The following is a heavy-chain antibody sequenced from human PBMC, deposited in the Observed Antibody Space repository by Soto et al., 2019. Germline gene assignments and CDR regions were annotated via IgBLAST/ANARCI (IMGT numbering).Heavy chain of an antibody. J-gene: IGHJ4*02. CDR2: INYSGST. CDR3: ARSDELGFDY. Sequence: PSETLSLTCTVSGGSIRSSSYYYWAWIRQPPGKGLKWIGSINYSGSTYYNPSLKSQVTISVDTSKNQFSLRLSHVTAADTAVYYCARSDELGFDYWGQGTLVTVSS. D-gene: IGHD7-27*01. V-gene: IGHV4-39*01. CDR1: GGSIRSSSYYY.